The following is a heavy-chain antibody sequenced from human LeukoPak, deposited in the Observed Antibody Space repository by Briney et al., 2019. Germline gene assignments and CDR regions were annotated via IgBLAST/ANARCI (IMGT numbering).Heavy chain of an antibody. D-gene: IGHD1-26*01. CDR3: ARDRVGASQPFQH. Sequence: GASVKVSCKASGYTFTGYYMHWVRQAPGQGLEWMGWINPNSGGTNYAQKFQGRVTMTRDTSISTAYMELSRLRSDDTAVYYCARDRVGASQPFQHWGQGTLVTVSS. J-gene: IGHJ1*01. V-gene: IGHV1-2*02. CDR1: GYTFTGYY. CDR2: INPNSGGT.